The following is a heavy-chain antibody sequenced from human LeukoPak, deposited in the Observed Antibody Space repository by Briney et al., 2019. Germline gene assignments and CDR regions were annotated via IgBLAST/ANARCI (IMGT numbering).Heavy chain of an antibody. V-gene: IGHV3-7*05. CDR2: INEDGSAK. Sequence: GGSLRLSCAASGFTFSRYWMSWVRQAPGKGLEWVANINEDGSAKYYVDSVKGRIAISRDNAKKSLYLKMSSLRAEDTAVYYCARAGYYYDSSGYDPGYYFDYWGQGTLVTVSS. CDR1: GFTFSRYW. J-gene: IGHJ4*02. CDR3: ARAGYYYDSSGYDPGYYFDY. D-gene: IGHD3-22*01.